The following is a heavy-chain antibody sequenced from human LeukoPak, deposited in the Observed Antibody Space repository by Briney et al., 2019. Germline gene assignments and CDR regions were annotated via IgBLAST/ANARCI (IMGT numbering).Heavy chain of an antibody. CDR3: AYSRRFGELFD. J-gene: IGHJ4*02. Sequence: GGSLRLSCAASGFIFSDYYMTWIRQAPGKGLEWISYISTLGHTIYYADSVKGRFTISRDNAKNSLYLQMNNLRADDTAVYYCAYSRRFGELFDWGQGTLDTVSS. CDR1: GFIFSDYY. V-gene: IGHV3-11*01. CDR2: ISTLGHTI. D-gene: IGHD3-10*01.